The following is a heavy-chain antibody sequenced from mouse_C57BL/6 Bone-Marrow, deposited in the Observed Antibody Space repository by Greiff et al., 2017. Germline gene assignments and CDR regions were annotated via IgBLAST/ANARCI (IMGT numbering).Heavy chain of an antibody. CDR1: GYTFTSYW. CDR3: ARSGTTVKYYYAMDY. CDR2: INPSNGGT. D-gene: IGHD1-1*01. V-gene: IGHV1-53*01. J-gene: IGHJ4*01. Sequence: QVQLQQPGTELVKPGASVKLSCKASGYTFTSYWMHWVKQRPGQGLEWIGNINPSNGGTNYNEKFKSKATLTVDKSSSTAYMQLSSLTSEDSAVYYCARSGTTVKYYYAMDYWGKGTSVTVSS.